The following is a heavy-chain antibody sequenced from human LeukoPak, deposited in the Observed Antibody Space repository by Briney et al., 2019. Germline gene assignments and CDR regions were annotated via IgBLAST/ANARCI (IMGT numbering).Heavy chain of an antibody. CDR2: IYYSGST. D-gene: IGHD1-26*01. V-gene: IGHV4-59*08. CDR1: GGSISSYY. CDR3: ARRRVGATYHDAFDI. Sequence: SETLSLTCTVSGGSISSYYWSWIRQPPGKGLEWIGYIYYSGSTNYNPSLKSRVTISVDTSKNQFSLKLSSVTAADTAVYYCARRRVGATYHDAFDIWGQGAMVTVSS. J-gene: IGHJ3*02.